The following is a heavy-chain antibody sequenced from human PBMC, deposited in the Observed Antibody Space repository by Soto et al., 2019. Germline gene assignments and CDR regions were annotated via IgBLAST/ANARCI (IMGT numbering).Heavy chain of an antibody. D-gene: IGHD3-3*01. Sequence: GASVKVSCKASGYTFTSYYMHWVRQAPGQGLEWMGIINPSGGSTSYAQKFQGRVTMTRDTSTSTVYMELSSLRSEDTAVYYCARDESRITIFRVAYYYGMDVWGQGTTVTAP. CDR3: ARDESRITIFRVAYYYGMDV. CDR2: INPSGGST. J-gene: IGHJ6*02. CDR1: GYTFTSYY. V-gene: IGHV1-46*01.